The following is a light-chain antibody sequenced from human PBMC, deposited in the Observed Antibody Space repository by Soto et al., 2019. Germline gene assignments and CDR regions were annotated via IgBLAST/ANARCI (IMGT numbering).Light chain of an antibody. J-gene: IGLJ1*01. CDR2: EVS. Sequence: LTQPPSASGSPGQSVTFSCTGTSSDIGGYNYVSWYQQHPGKAPKLMIYEVSKRPSGVPDRFSGSKSGNTASLTVSGLQAEDEADYYCSSYAGSNNYVFGSGTKVTVL. CDR1: SSDIGGYNY. CDR3: SSYAGSNNYV. V-gene: IGLV2-8*01.